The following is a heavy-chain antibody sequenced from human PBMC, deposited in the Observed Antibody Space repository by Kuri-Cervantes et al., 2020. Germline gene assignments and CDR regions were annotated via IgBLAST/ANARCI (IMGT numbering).Heavy chain of an antibody. V-gene: IGHV3-23*01. CDR3: ARGSSAWYHSFDC. D-gene: IGHD6-13*01. Sequence: GGSLRLSCAASGFTCSSYAMSWVRQAPGKGLEWVSAISGSGGSTYYADSVKGRFTFSRDNSKNTVYLQMNSLRAEDTAVYYCARGSSAWYHSFDCWGQGALVTVSS. J-gene: IGHJ4*02. CDR2: ISGSGGST. CDR1: GFTCSSYA.